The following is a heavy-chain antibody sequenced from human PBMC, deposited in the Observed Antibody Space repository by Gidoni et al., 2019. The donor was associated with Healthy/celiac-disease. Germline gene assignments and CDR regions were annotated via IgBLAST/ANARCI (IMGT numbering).Heavy chain of an antibody. J-gene: IGHJ3*02. CDR2: IYTSGST. D-gene: IGHD3-16*02. CDR1: GGSISSGSYY. V-gene: IGHV4-61*02. CDR3: ARYVVTFGGVIVRDDAFDI. Sequence: QVQLQESGPGLVKPSPTLSLTCTVSGGSISSGSYYWSWIRQPAGKGLEWIGRIYTSGSTNYNPSRKSRVTISVDTSKNQFSLKLSSVTAADTAVYYCARYVVTFGGVIVRDDAFDIWGQGTMVTVSS.